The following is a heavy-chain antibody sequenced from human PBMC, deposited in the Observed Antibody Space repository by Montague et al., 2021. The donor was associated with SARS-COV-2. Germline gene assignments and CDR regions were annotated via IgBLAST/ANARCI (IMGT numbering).Heavy chain of an antibody. J-gene: IGHJ6*02. D-gene: IGHD2-15*01. CDR2: IYTSGNT. Sequence: TLSLTCTVSGGSISSGSYYWSRIRQPAGKGLEWIGRIYTSGNTNYNPSLKSRVTISVDTSKNQFSLKLSSVTAADTAVYYCAGGPAATYYYGMDVWGQGTTVTVSS. CDR1: GGSISSGSYY. V-gene: IGHV4-61*02. CDR3: AGGPAATYYYGMDV.